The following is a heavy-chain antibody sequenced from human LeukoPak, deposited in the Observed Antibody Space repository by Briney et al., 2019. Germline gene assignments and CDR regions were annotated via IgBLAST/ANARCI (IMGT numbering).Heavy chain of an antibody. D-gene: IGHD6-19*01. CDR3: ARVSPTVLAVAGTIDY. CDR2: IYYSGST. Sequence: SETLSLTCAVYGGSFGAYYWSWIRQPPGKGLEWIGSIYYSGSTYYNPSLKSRVTISVDTSKNQFSLKLSSVTAADTAVYYCARVSPTVLAVAGTIDYWGQGTLVTVSS. V-gene: IGHV4-34*01. J-gene: IGHJ4*02. CDR1: GGSFGAYY.